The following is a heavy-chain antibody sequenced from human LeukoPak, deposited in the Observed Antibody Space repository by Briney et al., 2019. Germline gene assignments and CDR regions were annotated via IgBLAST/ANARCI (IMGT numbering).Heavy chain of an antibody. D-gene: IGHD1-26*01. V-gene: IGHV1-8*01. Sequence: ASVKVSCKASGYTFTSYDINWVRQATGQGFEWMGWMNPNSGDTGYAQKFQGRVTMTRNTSISTAYMELSSLRSEDTAVYYCARTPFDSGSRGSDAFDIWGQGTMVTVSS. CDR1: GYTFTSYD. CDR2: MNPNSGDT. CDR3: ARTPFDSGSRGSDAFDI. J-gene: IGHJ3*02.